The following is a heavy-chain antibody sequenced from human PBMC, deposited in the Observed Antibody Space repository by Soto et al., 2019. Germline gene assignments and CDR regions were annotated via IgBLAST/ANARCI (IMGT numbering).Heavy chain of an antibody. CDR3: ASLLNYYDSSGYYFDY. V-gene: IGHV4-38-2*01. Sequence: PSETLSLTCAVSGYSISSGYYWGWIRQPPGKGLEWIGSIYHSGSTYYNPSLKSRVTISVDTSKNQFSLKLSSVAAADTAVYYCASLLNYYDSSGYYFDYWGQGTLVTVSS. CDR2: IYHSGST. CDR1: GYSISSGYY. D-gene: IGHD3-22*01. J-gene: IGHJ4*02.